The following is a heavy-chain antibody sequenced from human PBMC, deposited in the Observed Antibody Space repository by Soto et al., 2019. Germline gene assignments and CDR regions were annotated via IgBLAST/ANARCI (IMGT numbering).Heavy chain of an antibody. J-gene: IGHJ2*01. D-gene: IGHD3-3*01. CDR3: ARRMTWSLWCFDL. Sequence: QVQLVQSGAEVKKPGSSVKVSCKASGGTINSYAVSWVRQAPGQGLEWMGGIITSFGTTNYAQKFQGRLTITADKSTNTASMELSSLRSDDTAVYYCARRMTWSLWCFDLWGSGTQVTVSS. CDR2: IITSFGTT. CDR1: GGTINSYA. V-gene: IGHV1-69*06.